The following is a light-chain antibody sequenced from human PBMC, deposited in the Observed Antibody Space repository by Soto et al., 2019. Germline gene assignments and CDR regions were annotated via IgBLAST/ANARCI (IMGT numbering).Light chain of an antibody. J-gene: IGKJ2*01. CDR3: QQSYSGLYT. V-gene: IGKV1-39*01. CDR2: AAS. CDR1: QSIVTY. Sequence: DIQMTQSPSSLSASVGDRVTITCRASQSIVTYLNWYLQKPGKAPKLLIYAASTLQPGVPSRFSGSGSGTDFTLTIRSLQPEDFATYYCQQSYSGLYTFGQGTQLEIK.